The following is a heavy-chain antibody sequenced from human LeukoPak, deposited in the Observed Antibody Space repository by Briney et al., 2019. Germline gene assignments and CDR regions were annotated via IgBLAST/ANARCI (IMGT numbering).Heavy chain of an antibody. CDR1: GYTFTSYG. V-gene: IGHV1-18*01. Sequence: ASVKVSCKASGYTFTSYGISWVRQAPGQGLEWMGWISAYNGNTNYAQKLQGRVTMTTDTSTSTAYMELRSLRSDDTAVYYCARGNYYDSSGTQYGYWGQGTLVTVSS. CDR2: ISAYNGNT. D-gene: IGHD3-22*01. J-gene: IGHJ4*02. CDR3: ARGNYYDSSGTQYGY.